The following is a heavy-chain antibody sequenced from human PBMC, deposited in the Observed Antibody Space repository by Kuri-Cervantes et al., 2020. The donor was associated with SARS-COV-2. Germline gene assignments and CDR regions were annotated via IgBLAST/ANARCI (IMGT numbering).Heavy chain of an antibody. CDR2: IKQDGSEK. J-gene: IGHJ4*02. V-gene: IGHV3-7*01. CDR1: GITFSTYW. Sequence: GESLKISCAASGITFSTYWMSWVRQAPGKGLEWVANIKQDGSEKFYVDSVKGRFTISRDNAKNSLYLQMKSLRAEDTAVYYCARNDFWSGYYFDYWGQGTLVTVSS. D-gene: IGHD3-3*01. CDR3: ARNDFWSGYYFDY.